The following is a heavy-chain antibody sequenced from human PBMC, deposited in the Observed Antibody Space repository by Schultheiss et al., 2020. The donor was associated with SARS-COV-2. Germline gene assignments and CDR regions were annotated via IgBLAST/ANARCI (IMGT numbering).Heavy chain of an antibody. J-gene: IGHJ5*02. V-gene: IGHV3-23*01. CDR2: ITASSRRI. CDR3: AKVVVVVPAAMKYSSLSNLGSDH. CDR1: GFTFSGYT. D-gene: IGHD2-2*01. Sequence: GGSLRLSCAASGFTFSGYTMNWVRQAPGKGLEWVSGITASSRRIYYADSVKGRFTISRDNSKNTLYLQMNSLRAEDTAVYYCAKVVVVVPAAMKYSSLSNLGSDHWGQGTLVTVSS.